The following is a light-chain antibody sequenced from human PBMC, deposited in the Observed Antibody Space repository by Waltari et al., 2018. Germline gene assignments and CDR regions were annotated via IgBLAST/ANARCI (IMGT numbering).Light chain of an antibody. CDR3: LVDHSGLRGV. Sequence: QAVVTQEPSLTVSPGGTVTLTCCSSTGAVTSGHYSYWAQQKPGQAPRKLIYDTRHKPSWTPARVSCSRLGGKASMTLSGAQPEDVAYYFCLVDHSGLRGVFGGGTKLTVL. CDR1: TGAVTSGHY. J-gene: IGLJ3*02. V-gene: IGLV7-46*01. CDR2: DTR.